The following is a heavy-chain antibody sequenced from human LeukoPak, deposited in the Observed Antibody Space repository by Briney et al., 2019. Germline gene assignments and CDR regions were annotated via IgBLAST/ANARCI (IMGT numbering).Heavy chain of an antibody. D-gene: IGHD5-12*01. CDR3: ARRYGGYGGHFDY. CDR2: IYYSGST. Sequence: SETLSLTCTVSGGSISSYYWSWIRQPPGKGLEWSGYIYYSGSTNYNPSLKSRVTISVDTSKNQFSLKLSSVTAADTAVYYCARRYGGYGGHFDYWGQGTLVTVSS. V-gene: IGHV4-59*08. J-gene: IGHJ4*02. CDR1: GGSISSYY.